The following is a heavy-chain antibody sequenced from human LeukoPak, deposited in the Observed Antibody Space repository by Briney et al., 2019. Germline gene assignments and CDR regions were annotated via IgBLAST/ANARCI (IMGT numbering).Heavy chain of an antibody. CDR3: ASSLWFGELWEDY. V-gene: IGHV4-61*02. CDR2: IYTSGST. CDR1: GGSISSGSYY. J-gene: IGHJ4*02. D-gene: IGHD3-10*01. Sequence: SETLSLTCTVSGGSISSGSYYWSWIRQPAGKGLEWIGRIYTSGSTNYNPSLKGRVTISVDTSKNQFSLKLSSVTAADTAVYYCASSLWFGELWEDYWGQGTLVTVSS.